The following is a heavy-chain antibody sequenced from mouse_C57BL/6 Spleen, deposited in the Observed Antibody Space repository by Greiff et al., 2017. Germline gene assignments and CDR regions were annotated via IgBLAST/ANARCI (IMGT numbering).Heavy chain of an antibody. V-gene: IGHV1-66*01. CDR2: IYPGSGNT. CDR1: GYSFTSYY. CDR3: EPSERGFAY. Sequence: QVQLKQSGPELVKPGASVKISCKASGYSFTSYYIHWVKQRPGQGLEWIGCIYPGSGNTKYNEKFKGKATLTADTSSSTAYMQLSSLTSEDSAVYYCEPSERGFAYWGQGTLVTVSA. J-gene: IGHJ3*01.